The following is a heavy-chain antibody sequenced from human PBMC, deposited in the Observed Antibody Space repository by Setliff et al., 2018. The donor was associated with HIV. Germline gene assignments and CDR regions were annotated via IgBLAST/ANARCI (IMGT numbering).Heavy chain of an antibody. CDR2: IYYSETT. CDR3: ARAPAGYSAPVWGH. D-gene: IGHD3-9*01. CDR1: GGSISSGGYY. J-gene: IGHJ1*01. Sequence: PSETLSLTCTVSGGSISSGGYYWSWIRQHPGKGLEWIGFIYYSETTYYNPSLKSRVTISVDTSKNQFSLNLRSVTAADTAVYYCARAPAGYSAPVWGHWCPGTLVTVSS. V-gene: IGHV4-31*03.